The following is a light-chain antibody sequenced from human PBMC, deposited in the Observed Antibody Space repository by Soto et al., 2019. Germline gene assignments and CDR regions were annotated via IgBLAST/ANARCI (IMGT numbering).Light chain of an antibody. V-gene: IGLV1-40*01. J-gene: IGLJ1*01. CDR3: QSYDSSLSGYV. CDR1: SSNIGAGYE. CDR2: ENN. Sequence: QLVLTQPPSVSEAPGQRVTISCTGSSSNIGAGYEAHWYQQVPGTAPKLLIYENNNRPSGVPDRFSGSKSGTSASLAITGLQAEDEAEYYCQSYDSSLSGYVFGTRTKLTVL.